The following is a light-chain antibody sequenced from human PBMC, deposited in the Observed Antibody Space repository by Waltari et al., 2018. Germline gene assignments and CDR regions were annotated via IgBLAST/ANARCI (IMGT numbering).Light chain of an antibody. J-gene: IGKJ4*01. CDR3: QQRTTWPPSIT. CDR1: QSVDNY. V-gene: IGKV3-11*01. CDR2: DAN. Sequence: PGERATLSCRASQSVDNYLAWYQQKSGQPPRLLIYDANNRATGIPDRFSGSASGTDFTLTISSLEPEDFATYFCQQRTTWPPSITFGGGTKVELK.